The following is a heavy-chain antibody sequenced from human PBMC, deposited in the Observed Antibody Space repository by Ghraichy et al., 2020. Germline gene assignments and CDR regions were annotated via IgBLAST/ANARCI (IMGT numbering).Heavy chain of an antibody. CDR1: RGTFSSYA. V-gene: IGHV1-69*05. Sequence: SVKVSCKASRGTFSSYAISWVRQAPGQGLEWMGVIIPIFGTANYAQKFQGRVTITTDESTSTAYMELSSLRSEETAVYYCARVAGIAAAGSYYFDYWGQGTLVTVSS. D-gene: IGHD6-13*01. CDR3: ARVAGIAAAGSYYFDY. J-gene: IGHJ4*02. CDR2: IIPIFGTA.